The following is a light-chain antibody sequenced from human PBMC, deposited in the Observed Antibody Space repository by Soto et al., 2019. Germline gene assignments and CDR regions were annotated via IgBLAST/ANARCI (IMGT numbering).Light chain of an antibody. CDR1: QYISNY. CDR2: DAS. V-gene: IGKV1-33*01. J-gene: IGKJ5*01. Sequence: DIQMTQSPSSLSASVGDRLTITCQASQYISNYLNWYRQKPGTAPKLLIYDASNLETGVPSRFSGSGSGKDFTFTISSLQPEDIATYYCPQYDNLPITFGQGTRLEIK. CDR3: PQYDNLPIT.